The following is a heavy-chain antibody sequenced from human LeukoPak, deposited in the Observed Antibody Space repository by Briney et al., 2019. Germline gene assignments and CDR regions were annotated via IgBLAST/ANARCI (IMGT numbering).Heavy chain of an antibody. D-gene: IGHD2-15*01. CDR1: GYSFTSYW. V-gene: IGHV5-51*01. CDR2: VYPGDSDT. Sequence: GESLKISCXGSGYSFTSYWIGWVRQMPGKGLEWMGIVYPGDSDTRYSPSFQGQVTISADKSISTAYLQWSSLKASDTAMYYCARRVGYCSGGSCYSSDAFDIWGQGTMVTVSS. J-gene: IGHJ3*02. CDR3: ARRVGYCSGGSCYSSDAFDI.